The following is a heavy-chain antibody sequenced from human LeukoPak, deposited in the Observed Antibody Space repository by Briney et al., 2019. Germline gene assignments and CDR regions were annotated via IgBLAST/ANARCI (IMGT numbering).Heavy chain of an antibody. CDR1: GYTFTSNG. CDR3: ARVVGATPDKQDY. D-gene: IGHD1-26*01. J-gene: IGHJ4*02. V-gene: IGHV1-18*01. Sequence: GASVNLSCTASGYTFTSNGISWVRQAPGQGLEWMGWISAYNGNTNYAQKLQGRVTMTTDTSTSTAYMELRSLRSDDTAVYYCARVVGATPDKQDYWGQGTLVTVSS. CDR2: ISAYNGNT.